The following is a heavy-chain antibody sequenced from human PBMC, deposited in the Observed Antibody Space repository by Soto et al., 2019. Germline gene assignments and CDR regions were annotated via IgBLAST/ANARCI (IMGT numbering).Heavy chain of an antibody. CDR3: ARGSSIAGLYYGMDV. Sequence: SETLSLTCTVSGGSISSGDYYWSWIRQPPGKGLEWIGYNYYSGITYYNPSLKSRVTISLDTSKNQFSLKLSSVTAADTAVYYCARGSSIAGLYYGMDVWGQGTTVTVSS. CDR2: NYYSGIT. V-gene: IGHV4-30-4*01. J-gene: IGHJ6*02. CDR1: GGSISSGDYY. D-gene: IGHD6-6*01.